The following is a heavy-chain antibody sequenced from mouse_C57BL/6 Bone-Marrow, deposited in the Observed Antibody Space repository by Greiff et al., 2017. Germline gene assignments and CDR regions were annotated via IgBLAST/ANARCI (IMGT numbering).Heavy chain of an antibody. CDR2: INPYNGGT. V-gene: IGHV1-19*01. CDR3: AREGSSWFAY. Sequence: EVKLVESGPVLVKPGASVKMSCKASGYTFTDYYMNWVKQSHGKSLEWIGVINPYNGGTSYNQKFKGKATLTVDKSSSTAYMELNSLTSEDSAVYYCAREGSSWFAYWGQGTLVTVSA. J-gene: IGHJ3*01. CDR1: GYTFTDYY.